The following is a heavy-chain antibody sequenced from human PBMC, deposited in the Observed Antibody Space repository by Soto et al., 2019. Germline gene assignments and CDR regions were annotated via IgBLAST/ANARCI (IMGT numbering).Heavy chain of an antibody. Sequence: EVQLVESGGGLVQPGRSLRLSCVASGFTADDYALHWVRQAPGKGLEWVSGISSNSDTIHYADSVKGRFTISRDNAKNSLFLQMTSLSPEDTAVYYCAKDMKWGGMTTIHYFDSWGQGTLVTVSS. J-gene: IGHJ4*02. CDR1: GFTADDYA. CDR2: ISSNSDTI. D-gene: IGHD4-17*01. CDR3: AKDMKWGGMTTIHYFDS. V-gene: IGHV3-9*02.